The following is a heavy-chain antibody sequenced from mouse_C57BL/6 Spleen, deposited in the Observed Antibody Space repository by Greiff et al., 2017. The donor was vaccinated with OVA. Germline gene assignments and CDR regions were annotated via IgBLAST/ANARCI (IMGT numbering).Heavy chain of an antibody. Sequence: VQLQQSGAELVKPGASVKISCKASGYAFSSYWMNWVKQRPGKGLEWIGQIYPGDGDTNYNGKFKGKATLTADKSSSTAYMQLSSLTSEDSAVYFCARRGTYYGSSYYFDYWGQGTTLTVSS. CDR1: GYAFSSYW. V-gene: IGHV1-80*01. J-gene: IGHJ2*01. D-gene: IGHD1-1*01. CDR2: IYPGDGDT. CDR3: ARRGTYYGSSYYFDY.